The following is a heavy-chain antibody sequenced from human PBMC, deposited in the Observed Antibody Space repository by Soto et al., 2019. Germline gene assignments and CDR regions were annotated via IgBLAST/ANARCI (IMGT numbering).Heavy chain of an antibody. CDR1: GGSITSSSFY. CDR2: IYYDGNT. V-gene: IGHV4-39*07. Sequence: PSETLSLTCSVSGGSITSSSFYWGWIRQPPGKGLECIANIYYDGNTYNNPSLKSRVTISLDTSRNQFSLRLSSLTAEDTAVYYCAYSSTPLDYWGQGTLVTVS. J-gene: IGHJ4*02. D-gene: IGHD6-13*01. CDR3: AYSSTPLDY.